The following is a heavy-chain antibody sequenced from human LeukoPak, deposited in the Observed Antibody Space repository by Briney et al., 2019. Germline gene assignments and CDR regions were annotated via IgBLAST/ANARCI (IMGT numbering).Heavy chain of an antibody. CDR1: GFTFSSYS. CDR2: ISSSSSYI. D-gene: IGHD2-2*01. J-gene: IGHJ4*02. Sequence: GGSLRLSCAASGFTFSSYSMNWVRQAPGEGLEWVSSISSSSSYIYYADSVKGRFTISRDNAKNSLYLQMNSLRAEDTAVYYCARDEGYCSSTSCHGPNDYWGQGTLVTVSS. V-gene: IGHV3-21*01. CDR3: ARDEGYCSSTSCHGPNDY.